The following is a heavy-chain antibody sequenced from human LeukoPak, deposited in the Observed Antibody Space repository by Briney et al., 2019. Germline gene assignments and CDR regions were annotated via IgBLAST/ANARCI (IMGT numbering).Heavy chain of an antibody. J-gene: IGHJ4*02. CDR3: AREPRYYYDSSGYLDY. D-gene: IGHD3-22*01. CDR1: GGSISSYY. V-gene: IGHV4-4*07. CDR2: IYTSGST. Sequence: PSETLSLTCTVSGGSISSYYWSWIRQPAGKGLDWIGRIYTSGSTNYNPSLKSRVTMSVDTSKNQFSLKLSSVTAADTAVYYCAREPRYYYDSSGYLDYWGQGTLVTVSS.